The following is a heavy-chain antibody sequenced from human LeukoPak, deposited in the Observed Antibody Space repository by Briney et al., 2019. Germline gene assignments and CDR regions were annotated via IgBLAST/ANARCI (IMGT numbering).Heavy chain of an antibody. J-gene: IGHJ6*03. CDR1: GFTFSSYW. CDR2: IKQDGSEK. D-gene: IGHD2-21*01. CDR3: ARARHSHYYYYYYMDV. V-gene: IGHV3-7*03. Sequence: GGSLRLSCAASGFTFSSYWMSWVRQAPGKGLEWVANIKQDGSEKYYVDSVKGRFTISRDNAKNSLYLQMSSLRSEDTAVYYCARARHSHYYYYYYMDVWGKGTTVTVSS.